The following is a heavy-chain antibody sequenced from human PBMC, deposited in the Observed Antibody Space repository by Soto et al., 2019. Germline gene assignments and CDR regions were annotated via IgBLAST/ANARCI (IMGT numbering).Heavy chain of an antibody. J-gene: IGHJ6*03. D-gene: IGHD5-12*01. V-gene: IGHV1-69*08. CDR1: EGTFSSYT. CDR3: ARDEEATITSYYYYYMDV. CDR2: IIPILGIA. Sequence: QVQLVQSGAEVKKPGSSVKVSCKASEGTFSSYTISWVRQAPGQGLEWMGRIIPILGIANYAQKFQGRVTITADKSTSTAYMELSSLRSEDTAVYYCARDEEATITSYYYYYMDVWGKGTTVTVSS.